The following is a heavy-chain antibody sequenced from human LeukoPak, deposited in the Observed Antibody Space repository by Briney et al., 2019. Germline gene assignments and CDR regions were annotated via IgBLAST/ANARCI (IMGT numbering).Heavy chain of an antibody. CDR2: ISVSSRYI. CDR3: AREYFSSTSCYRFDY. J-gene: IGHJ4*02. D-gene: IGHD2-2*01. CDR1: GSTVGSYS. V-gene: IGHV3-21*01. Sequence: KTGGSLRLACAAAGSTVGSYSMNWVRQAPGKWLGWVSSISVSSRYIYYADSVKRRFTISRDNAKNSLYLQMNSLRAEDTAVYYCAREYFSSTSCYRFDYWGQGTLVTVSS.